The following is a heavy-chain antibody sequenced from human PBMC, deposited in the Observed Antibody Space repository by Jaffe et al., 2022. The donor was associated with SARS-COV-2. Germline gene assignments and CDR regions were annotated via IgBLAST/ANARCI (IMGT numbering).Heavy chain of an antibody. V-gene: IGHV1-3*01. CDR2: INAGNGNT. CDR3: ARVVGGGVQNGYYYYYGMDV. D-gene: IGHD3-10*01. Sequence: QVQLVQSGAEVKKPGASVKVSCKASGYTFTSYAMHWVRQAPGQRLEWMGWINAGNGNTKYSQKFQGRVTITRDTSASTAYMELSSLRSEDTAVYYCARVVGGGVQNGYYYYYGMDVWGQGTTVTVSS. CDR1: GYTFTSYA. J-gene: IGHJ6*02.